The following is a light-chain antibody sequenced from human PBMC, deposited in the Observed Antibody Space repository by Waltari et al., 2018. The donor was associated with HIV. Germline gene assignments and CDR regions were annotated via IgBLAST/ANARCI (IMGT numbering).Light chain of an antibody. CDR2: GAS. CDR1: ESISSSS. V-gene: IGKV3-20*01. Sequence: EIVLTQSPGTLSLSPGERATFSCRANESISSSSLAWYQQKPGQAPRLLMYGASTRAAGIPDRFSGSGSGTYFTLTISRLEPADFGVYYCQQYGRSPPYTFGQGTKLEIK. CDR3: QQYGRSPPYT. J-gene: IGKJ2*01.